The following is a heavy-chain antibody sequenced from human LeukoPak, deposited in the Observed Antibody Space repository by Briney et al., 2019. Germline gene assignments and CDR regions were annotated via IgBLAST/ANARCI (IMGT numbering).Heavy chain of an antibody. J-gene: IGHJ4*02. CDR2: IIGSGGST. V-gene: IGHV3-23*01. Sequence: GGSLRLSCAARGFTFSSYAMSWVRHAPEKGMEWVSYIIGSGGSTYYADSVKGRLTISRDNSKNPLYLQMNSVRAEDTAVYYCAKGRTAYCRSTSCYTIDYWGQGTLVTVSS. CDR1: GFTFSSYA. D-gene: IGHD2-2*02. CDR3: AKGRTAYCRSTSCYTIDY.